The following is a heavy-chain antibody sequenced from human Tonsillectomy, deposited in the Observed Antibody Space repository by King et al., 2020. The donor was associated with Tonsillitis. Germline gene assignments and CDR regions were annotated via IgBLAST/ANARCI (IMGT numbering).Heavy chain of an antibody. CDR3: AREHQKLWFGEFSHGMDV. J-gene: IGHJ6*02. CDR2: IWYDGSNK. CDR1: GFTFSSYG. D-gene: IGHD3-10*01. V-gene: IGHV3-33*01. Sequence: VQLVESGGGVVQPGRSLRLSCAASGFTFSSYGMHWVRQAPGKGLEWVAIIWYDGSNKYYADSVKGRFTISRDNSKNTLYLQMNNLRVEDTAVYRCAREHQKLWFGEFSHGMDVWGQGTTVTVSS.